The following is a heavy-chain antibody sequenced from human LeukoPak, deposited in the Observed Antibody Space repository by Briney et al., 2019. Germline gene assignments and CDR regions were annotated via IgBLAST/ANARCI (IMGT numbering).Heavy chain of an antibody. CDR3: ARGSLNYGDYAFDS. CDR2: INAGGSTI. J-gene: IGHJ4*02. V-gene: IGHV3-48*02. CDR1: GFTFSSYT. Sequence: GGSLRLSCAASGFTFSSYTINWVRQAPGKGLEWVSYINAGGSTISYADSVKGRFTISRDNAKDSLFLQMNSLRDEDTAVYYCARGSLNYGDYAFDSWGQGALVTVSS. D-gene: IGHD4-17*01.